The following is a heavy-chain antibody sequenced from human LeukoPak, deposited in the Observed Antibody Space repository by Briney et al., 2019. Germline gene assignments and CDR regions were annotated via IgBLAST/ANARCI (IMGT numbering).Heavy chain of an antibody. D-gene: IGHD3-9*01. J-gene: IGHJ4*02. Sequence: ASVKVSCKASGYTFTGYYMHWVRQAPGQGLEWMGWINPNSGGTNYAQKFQGRVTMTRDTSISTAYMELSRLRSDDTAVYYCARVGTEYFDWLLFDYWGQGTLVTVSS. CDR3: ARVGTEYFDWLLFDY. CDR2: INPNSGGT. CDR1: GYTFTGYY. V-gene: IGHV1-2*02.